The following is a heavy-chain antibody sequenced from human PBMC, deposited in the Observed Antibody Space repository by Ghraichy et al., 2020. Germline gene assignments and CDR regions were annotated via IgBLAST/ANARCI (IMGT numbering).Heavy chain of an antibody. J-gene: IGHJ3*02. CDR1: GGSISSYY. D-gene: IGHD2-15*01. CDR3: ARSGDMVVAEDDAFDI. Sequence: SETLSLTCTVSGGSISSYYWSWIRQPPGKGLEWIGYIYYSGSTNYNPSLKSRVTISVDTSKNQFSLKLSSVTAADTAVYYCARSGDMVVAEDDAFDIWGQGTMVTVSS. V-gene: IGHV4-59*01. CDR2: IYYSGST.